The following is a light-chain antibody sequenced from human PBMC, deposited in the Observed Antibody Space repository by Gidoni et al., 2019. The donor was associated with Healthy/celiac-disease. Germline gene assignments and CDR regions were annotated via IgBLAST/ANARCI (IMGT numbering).Light chain of an antibody. CDR3: QQSYSTRFT. Sequence: DIQMTQSPSSLSASVGDRVTITCRASQSISSYLNWDQQKPGKAPKLLIYAASSLQRGVPTRFSGRGTGTDFTLTISSLQPEDFATYYCQQSYSTRFTFGPGTKVDIK. J-gene: IGKJ3*01. CDR1: QSISSY. CDR2: AAS. V-gene: IGKV1-39*01.